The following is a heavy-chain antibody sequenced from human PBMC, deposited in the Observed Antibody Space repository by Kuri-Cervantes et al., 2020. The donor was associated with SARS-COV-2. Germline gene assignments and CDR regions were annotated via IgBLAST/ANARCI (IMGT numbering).Heavy chain of an antibody. Sequence: GESLKISCKGSGYSFTSYWIGWVRQMPGNGLEWMGIIYPGDSDTRYSPSFQGQVTISADKYIITAYLQWSSLKASDTAMYCCATGLVGPAAMRYYWGQGTLVTVSS. CDR3: ATGLVGPAAMRYY. V-gene: IGHV5-51*01. J-gene: IGHJ4*02. D-gene: IGHD2-2*01. CDR2: IYPGDSDT. CDR1: GYSFTSYW.